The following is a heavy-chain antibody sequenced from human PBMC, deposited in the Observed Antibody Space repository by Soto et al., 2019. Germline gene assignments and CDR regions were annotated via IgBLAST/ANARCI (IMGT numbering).Heavy chain of an antibody. J-gene: IGHJ4*02. CDR3: ARDLCSGGSCYSGH. D-gene: IGHD2-15*01. V-gene: IGHV3-30-3*01. CDR1: GFTFSSYG. CDR2: ISYDGSNK. Sequence: PGGSLRLSCAASGFTFSSYGMHWVRQAPGKGLEWVAVISYDGSNKYYADSVKGRFTISRDDSKNTLYLQMNSLRADDTALYYCARDLCSGGSCYSGHWGQGTLVTVSS.